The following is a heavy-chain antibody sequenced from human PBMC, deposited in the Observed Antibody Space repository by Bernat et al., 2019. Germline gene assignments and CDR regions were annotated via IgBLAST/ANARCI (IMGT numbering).Heavy chain of an antibody. CDR2: IIPILGIA. J-gene: IGHJ5*02. V-gene: IGHV1-69*04. CDR1: GYTFTNYG. Sequence: QVQLVQSGAEVKKPGASVKVSCKASGYTFTNYGVNWVRQAPGQGLEWMGRIIPILGIANYAQKFQGRVTITADKSTSTAYMELSSLRSEDTAVYYCARVVDGNRPRWFDPWGQGTLVTVSS. CDR3: ARVVDGNRPRWFDP. D-gene: IGHD6-19*01.